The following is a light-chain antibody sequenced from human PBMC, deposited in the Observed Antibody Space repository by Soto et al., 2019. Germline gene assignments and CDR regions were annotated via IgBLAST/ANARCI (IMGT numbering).Light chain of an antibody. CDR1: QSVSSY. Sequence: VVTHSPGTLCLSTGERATLSCRASQSVSSYLAWYQQTPGQAPRLLIYDASNRATGIPARFSGSGSGTDFTLTISSLEPEDFAVYYCQQRSNWPPTFGQGTKVDIK. CDR2: DAS. V-gene: IGKV3-11*01. J-gene: IGKJ1*01. CDR3: QQRSNWPPT.